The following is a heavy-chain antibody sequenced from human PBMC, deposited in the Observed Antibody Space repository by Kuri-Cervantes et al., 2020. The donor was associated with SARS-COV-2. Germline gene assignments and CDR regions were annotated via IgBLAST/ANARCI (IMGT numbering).Heavy chain of an antibody. D-gene: IGHD3-10*01. Sequence: ESLKISCTVSGGSISSYYWSWIRQPPGKGLEWIGYIYYSGSTNYNPSLKSRVTISVDTSKNRFSLKLSSVTAADTAVYYCARGAVVRGPKYYFDYWGQGTLVTVSS. J-gene: IGHJ4*02. CDR2: IYYSGST. CDR1: GGSISSYY. V-gene: IGHV4-59*01. CDR3: ARGAVVRGPKYYFDY.